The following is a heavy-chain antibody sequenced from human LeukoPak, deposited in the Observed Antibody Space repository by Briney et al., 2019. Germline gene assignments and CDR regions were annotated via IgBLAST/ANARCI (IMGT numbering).Heavy chain of an antibody. CDR3: ARAGFGLAPLRGTPFDY. CDR1: GGSFSGYY. D-gene: IGHD3-10*01. CDR2: INHSGST. J-gene: IGHJ4*02. V-gene: IGHV4-34*01. Sequence: SETLSLTCAVYGGSFSGYYWSWIRQPPGKGLEWIGEINHSGSTNYNPSLKSRVTISVDTSKNQFSLKLGSVTAADTAVYYCARAGFGLAPLRGTPFDYWGQGTLVTVSS.